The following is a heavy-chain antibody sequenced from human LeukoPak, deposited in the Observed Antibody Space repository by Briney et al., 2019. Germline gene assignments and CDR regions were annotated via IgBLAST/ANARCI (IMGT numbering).Heavy chain of an antibody. V-gene: IGHV3-23*01. CDR2: ISGSGGST. CDR1: GFTFSSYA. J-gene: IGHJ4*02. CDR3: AKDHDYGHWNYYFDY. D-gene: IGHD4-17*01. Sequence: GGSLRLSCAASGFTFSSYAMSWVRQAPGKGLEWVSAISGSGGSTYYADSVKGRFTISRDNSKNTLYLQMNSLRAEDTAVYYCAKDHDYGHWNYYFDYWGQGTLVTVSS.